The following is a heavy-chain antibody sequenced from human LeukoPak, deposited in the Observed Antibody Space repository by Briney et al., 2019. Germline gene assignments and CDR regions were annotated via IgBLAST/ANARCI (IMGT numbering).Heavy chain of an antibody. Sequence: SETLSLTCNVSGVSITTYYWSWIRRTPGKGLQWIGYVFYSGTSTYNPSLKSRVSVSVDTSKNQFSLKLRSVTAADTAIYYCARSRIVATTHPYYFDFWGRGTLVTVSS. CDR1: GVSITTYY. D-gene: IGHD5-12*01. CDR3: ARSRIVATTHPYYFDF. J-gene: IGHJ4*02. V-gene: IGHV4-59*01. CDR2: VFYSGTS.